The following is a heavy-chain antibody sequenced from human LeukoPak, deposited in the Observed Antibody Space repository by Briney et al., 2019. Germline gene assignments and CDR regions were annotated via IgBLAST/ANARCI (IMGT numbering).Heavy chain of an antibody. Sequence: ASVKVSCKASGYTFTGYYMHWVRQAPGQGLEWMGWINPNSGGTNYAQKFQGRVTMTRDTSISTAYMELCRLRSDDTAVYYCASIGQWYVGAFDIWGQGTMVTVSS. D-gene: IGHD2-15*01. V-gene: IGHV1-2*02. CDR2: INPNSGGT. CDR3: ASIGQWYVGAFDI. J-gene: IGHJ3*02. CDR1: GYTFTGYY.